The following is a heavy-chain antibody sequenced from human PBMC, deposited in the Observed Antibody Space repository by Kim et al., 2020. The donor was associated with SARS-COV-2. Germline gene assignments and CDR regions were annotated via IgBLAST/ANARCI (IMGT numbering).Heavy chain of an antibody. CDR2: INTNTGNP. D-gene: IGHD5-18*01. CDR1: GYTFTSYA. J-gene: IGHJ6*02. CDR3: ARDRDSIDTDPNYYYYGMDV. V-gene: IGHV7-4-1*02. Sequence: ASVKVSCKASGYTFTSYAMNWVRQAPGQGLEWMGWINTNTGNPTYAQGFTGRFVFSLDTSVSTAYLQISSLKAEDTAVYYCARDRDSIDTDPNYYYYGMDVWGQGTTVTVSS.